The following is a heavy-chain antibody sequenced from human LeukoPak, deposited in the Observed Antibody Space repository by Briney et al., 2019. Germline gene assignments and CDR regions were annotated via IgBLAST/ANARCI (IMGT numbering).Heavy chain of an antibody. Sequence: GGSLRLSCAASGFTFTNYVLNWVRQAPGKGLEWVSTISGIGTGTHYVDSVKGRFTISRDNSKNTLFLQMNSLRAEDTAVYHCVKVTNSDWNMFFDYWGQGTLVTVSS. CDR2: ISGIGTGT. D-gene: IGHD1/OR15-1a*01. CDR1: GFTFTNYV. CDR3: VKVTNSDWNMFFDY. J-gene: IGHJ4*02. V-gene: IGHV3-23*01.